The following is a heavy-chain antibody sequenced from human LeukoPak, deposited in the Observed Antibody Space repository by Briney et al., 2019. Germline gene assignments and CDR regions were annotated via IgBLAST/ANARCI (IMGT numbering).Heavy chain of an antibody. Sequence: GGPLTLFCTASIFTLNIYGMHWVRKSPGKALVGVAFIRYDGNNKYYADSVKGRFTIYRENYKNTLYLQMNSLRAEDTAVYYCAKRPVYYYYYMDVWGKGTTVTVSS. D-gene: IGHD6-6*01. CDR3: AKRPVYYYYYMDV. CDR2: IRYDGNNK. J-gene: IGHJ6*03. CDR1: IFTLNIYG. V-gene: IGHV3-30*02.